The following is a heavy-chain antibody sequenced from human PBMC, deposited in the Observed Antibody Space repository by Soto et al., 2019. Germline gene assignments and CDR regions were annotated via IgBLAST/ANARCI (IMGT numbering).Heavy chain of an antibody. J-gene: IGHJ4*02. D-gene: IGHD3-16*01. CDR1: GFIFSAYG. CDR2: ISYDGSNK. Sequence: QVQLVESGGGVVQPGRSLRLSCAASGFIFSAYGMHWVRQAPGKGLEWVAFISYDGSNKDYADSVKGRFTISRDNSKNPLYLQRNSLRAEDTAVYYCAKEGALGGFDYWGQGTLVTVSS. CDR3: AKEGALGGFDY. V-gene: IGHV3-30*18.